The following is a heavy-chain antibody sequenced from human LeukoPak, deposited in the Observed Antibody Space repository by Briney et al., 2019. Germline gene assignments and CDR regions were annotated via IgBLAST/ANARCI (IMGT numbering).Heavy chain of an antibody. J-gene: IGHJ6*02. CDR2: INPSGGST. CDR1: GYTFTRYY. CDR3: ARGVYSYYYYGMDV. Sequence: ASVKVSCKASGYTFTRYYMHWVRQAPGRWLELMGIINPSGGSTSYAQKFQGRVTMTRDTSTSTVYMELSSLRSEDTAVYYCARGVYSYYYYGMDVWGQGTTVTVSS. D-gene: IGHD6-6*01. V-gene: IGHV1-46*01.